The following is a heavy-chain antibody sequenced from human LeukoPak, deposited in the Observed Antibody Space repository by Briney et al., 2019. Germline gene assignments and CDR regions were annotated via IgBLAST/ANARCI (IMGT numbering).Heavy chain of an antibody. CDR1: GFTFSNAW. Sequence: KAGGSLRLSCAASGFTFSNAWMSWVRQAPGKGLEWVGRIKSKTDGGTTDYAAPVKGRFTISRDDSKNTLYLQMNSLRAEDTAVYYCAKTHSHIVVVTAISPFDYWGQGTLVTVSS. CDR2: IKSKTDGGTT. V-gene: IGHV3-15*01. D-gene: IGHD2-21*02. J-gene: IGHJ4*02. CDR3: AKTHSHIVVVTAISPFDY.